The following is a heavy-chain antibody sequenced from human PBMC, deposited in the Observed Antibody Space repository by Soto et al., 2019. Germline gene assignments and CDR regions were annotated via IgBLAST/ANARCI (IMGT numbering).Heavy chain of an antibody. J-gene: IGHJ4*02. CDR1: GFTFSSYS. CDR3: ARDRGYVDIVATMDLDY. CDR2: ISSSSSYI. V-gene: IGHV3-21*01. Sequence: EVQLVESGGGLVKPGGSLRLSCAASGFTFSSYSMNWVRQAPGKGLEWVSSISSSSSYIYYADSVKGRFTISRDNAKNSLYLQMNSLRAEDTAVYYWARDRGYVDIVATMDLDYWAREPWSPSPQ. D-gene: IGHD5-12*01.